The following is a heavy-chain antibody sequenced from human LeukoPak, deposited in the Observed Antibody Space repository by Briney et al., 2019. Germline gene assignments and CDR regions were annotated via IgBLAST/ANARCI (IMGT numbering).Heavy chain of an antibody. Sequence: ASVKVSCKASGYTFTSYGISWVRQAPGQGLEWMGCISAYNGNTNYAQKLQGRVTMTTDTSTSTAYMELRSLRSDDTAVYYCARGRIVGATVPTLIDYWGQGTLVTVSS. CDR3: ARGRIVGATVPTLIDY. CDR2: ISAYNGNT. V-gene: IGHV1-18*01. J-gene: IGHJ4*02. CDR1: GYTFTSYG. D-gene: IGHD1-26*01.